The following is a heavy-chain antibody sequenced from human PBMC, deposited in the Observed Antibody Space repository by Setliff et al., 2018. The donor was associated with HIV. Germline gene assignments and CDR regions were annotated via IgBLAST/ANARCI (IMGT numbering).Heavy chain of an antibody. J-gene: IGHJ4*02. V-gene: IGHV4-39*01. CDR2: IYHSGST. D-gene: IGHD6-6*01. CDR1: GDSISDTTYY. CDR3: ARLSSYRSSSYYFDY. Sequence: PSETLSLTCSVSGDSISDTTYYWGWIRQPPGKGLEWIGNIYHSGSTLYKPSLKSRVTMSVDTSKNQFSLKPNSVTAADTAVYHCARLSSYRSSSYYFDYWGQGALVTVSS.